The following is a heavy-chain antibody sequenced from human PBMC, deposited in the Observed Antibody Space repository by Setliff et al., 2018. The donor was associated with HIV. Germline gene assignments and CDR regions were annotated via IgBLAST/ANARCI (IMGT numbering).Heavy chain of an antibody. J-gene: IGHJ4*02. V-gene: IGHV1-2*02. CDR1: GYTFTGDY. CDR3: AREKIVVLRAYHFDY. Sequence: ASVKVSCKASGYTFTGDYMHWVRQAPGQGLEWMGWINPNSGGTNYAQKFQGRVTMTRDTSISTAYMELSRLRSDDTAVYYCAREKIVVLRAYHFDYWGLGTLVTVSS. CDR2: INPNSGGT. D-gene: IGHD3-22*01.